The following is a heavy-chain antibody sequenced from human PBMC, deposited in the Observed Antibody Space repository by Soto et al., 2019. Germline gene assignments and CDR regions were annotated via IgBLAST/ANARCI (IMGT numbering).Heavy chain of an antibody. D-gene: IGHD3-22*01. CDR1: GGSISSSSYY. CDR2: VYYGGST. V-gene: IGHV4-39*01. Sequence: SETLSLTCTVSGGSISSSSYYWGWIRQPPGKGLEWIGNVYYGGSTYYNPSLKSRVTISVETSKSQFSLKLSSVTAADTAVYYCAGGDYYHSSGYYFYYYTMDVWGQGTTGTGSS. CDR3: AGGDYYHSSGYYFYYYTMDV. J-gene: IGHJ6*02.